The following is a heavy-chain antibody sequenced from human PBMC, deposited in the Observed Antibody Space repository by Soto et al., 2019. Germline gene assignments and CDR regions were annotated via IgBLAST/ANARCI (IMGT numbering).Heavy chain of an antibody. D-gene: IGHD6-13*01. CDR2: ISAYNGST. CDR3: ARRVDSSPGAFDI. CDR1: GYTFSSYG. V-gene: IGHV1-18*01. J-gene: IGHJ3*02. Sequence: GASVKVSCQGSGYTFSSYGISWGGQAPGQGLEWMGWISAYNGSTNYAQKLQGRVTMTTDTSTSTAYMELRSLRSDDTAVYYCARRVDSSPGAFDIWGQGTMVTVSS.